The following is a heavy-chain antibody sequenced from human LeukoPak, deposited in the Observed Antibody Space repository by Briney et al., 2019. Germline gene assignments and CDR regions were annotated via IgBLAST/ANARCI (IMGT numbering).Heavy chain of an antibody. CDR2: ISSSSSTI. D-gene: IGHD5-24*01. CDR3: AREMATIKDY. V-gene: IGHV3-48*04. Sequence: GGSLRLSCAASGFTFSSYSMNWVRKAPGKGLEWVSYISSSSSTIYYADSVKGRFTISRDNAKNSLYLQMNSLRAEDTAVYYCAREMATIKDYWGQGTLVTVSS. CDR1: GFTFSSYS. J-gene: IGHJ4*02.